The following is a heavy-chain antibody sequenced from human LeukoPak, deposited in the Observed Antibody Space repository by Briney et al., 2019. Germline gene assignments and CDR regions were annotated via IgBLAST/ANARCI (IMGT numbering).Heavy chain of an antibody. D-gene: IGHD2-2*02. CDR3: ARGEGYCSSSSCYSWFDP. V-gene: IGHV4-34*01. J-gene: IGHJ5*02. CDR1: GGSFSGYY. Sequence: SEALSLTCAVYGGSFSGYYWSWIRQPPGKGLEWIGEINHSGSTNYNPSLKSRVTISVDTSKKQFSLKLSSVTAADTAVYYCARGEGYCSSSSCYSWFDPWGQGTLVTVSS. CDR2: INHSGST.